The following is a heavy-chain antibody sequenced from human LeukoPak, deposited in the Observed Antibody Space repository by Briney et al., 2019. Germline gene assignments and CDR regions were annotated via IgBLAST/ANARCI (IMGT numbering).Heavy chain of an antibody. CDR2: IYHSGST. CDR3: AREMPPDITMVRGVAGWFDP. V-gene: IGHV4-38-2*02. CDR1: GYSISSDNY. Sequence: SETLSLTCTVSGYSISSDNYWGWIRQPPGKGLAWIGSIYHSGSTYYNPSLKSRVTISVDTSKNQFSLKLSSVTAADTAVYYCAREMPPDITMVRGVAGWFDPWGQGTLVTVSS. D-gene: IGHD3-10*01. J-gene: IGHJ5*02.